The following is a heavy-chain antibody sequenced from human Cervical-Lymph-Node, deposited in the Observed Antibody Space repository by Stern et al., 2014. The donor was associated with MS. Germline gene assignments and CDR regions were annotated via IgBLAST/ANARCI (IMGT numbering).Heavy chain of an antibody. J-gene: IGHJ4*02. Sequence: QDQLVQSGAEVKKPGSSVKVSCTASGGTFRTSAISWVRPAPGQGPEWMGGIIPIFRAANYAQRFRDRVTITADESTNTVYMEMRSLRSEDTAVYFCAGEREEMATKYYFDYWGQGTLVPVSS. CDR2: IIPIFRAA. D-gene: IGHD5-24*01. CDR3: AGEREEMATKYYFDY. CDR1: GGTFRTSA. V-gene: IGHV1-69*12.